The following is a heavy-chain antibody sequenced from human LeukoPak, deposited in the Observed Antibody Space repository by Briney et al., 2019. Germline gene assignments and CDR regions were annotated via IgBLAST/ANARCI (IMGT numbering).Heavy chain of an antibody. CDR3: ARDDCSGGSCYFGY. J-gene: IGHJ4*02. V-gene: IGHV1-69*05. CDR1: GGTFSSYA. CDR2: IIPIFGTA. Sequence: ASVKVSCKASGGTFSSYAISWVRQAPGQGLEWMGGIIPIFGTANYAQKFQGRVTITTDESTSTAYMELSSLRSEDTAVYYCARDDCSGGSCYFGYWGQGTLVTVSS. D-gene: IGHD2-15*01.